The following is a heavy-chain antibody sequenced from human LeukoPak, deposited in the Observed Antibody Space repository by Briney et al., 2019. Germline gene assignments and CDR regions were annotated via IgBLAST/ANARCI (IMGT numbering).Heavy chain of an antibody. D-gene: IGHD3-3*01. V-gene: IGHV1-69*05. J-gene: IGHJ4*02. Sequence: EASVKVSCKASGGTFSSYAISWVRQAPGQGLEWMGGIIPIFGTANYAQKFQGRVTITTDESTSTAYMELRSLRSDDTAVYYCARSEWLIGWGDYWGQGTLVTVSS. CDR1: GGTFSSYA. CDR3: ARSEWLIGWGDY. CDR2: IIPIFGTA.